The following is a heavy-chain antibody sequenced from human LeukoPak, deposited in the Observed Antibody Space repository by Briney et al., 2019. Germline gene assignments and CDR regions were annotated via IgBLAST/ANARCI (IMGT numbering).Heavy chain of an antibody. CDR2: IIPIFGTA. CDR3: ARESEAQFGPGFFDY. J-gene: IGHJ4*02. Sequence: SVKVSCKASGGTFSSYAISWVRQAPGQGLEWMGGIIPIFGTANYAQKFQGRVTITTDESTSTAYMELSSLRSEDTAVYYCARESEAQFGPGFFDYWGQGTLVTVSS. D-gene: IGHD3/OR15-3a*01. CDR1: GGTFSSYA. V-gene: IGHV1-69*05.